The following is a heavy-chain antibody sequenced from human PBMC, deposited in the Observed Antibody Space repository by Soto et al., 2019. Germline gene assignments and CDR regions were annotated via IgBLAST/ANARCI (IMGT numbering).Heavy chain of an antibody. CDR1: GFTFSSSA. J-gene: IGHJ5*02. D-gene: IGHD6-19*01. CDR3: ARCTVDTIVTSGWCHYLDP. CDR2: VSGSGGTT. V-gene: IGHV3-23*01. Sequence: EVQLLDSRGGLVQPGGALRPSCAATGFTFSSSAMSWVRQAPGKGLEWVSAVSGSGGTTYYADSVRGRFTISRDNSKNTLCLQMNSLRAEDTAIYFCARCTVDTIVTSGWCHYLDPWGQGTLVTVSS.